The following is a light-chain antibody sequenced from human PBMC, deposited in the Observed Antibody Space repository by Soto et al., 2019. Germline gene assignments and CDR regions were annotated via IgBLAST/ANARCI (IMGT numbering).Light chain of an antibody. CDR2: EVT. V-gene: IGLV2-8*01. CDR1: SSDVGAYNY. CDR3: SSFAGSIFYV. Sequence: QSALTQPPSASGSPGQSVTISCTGTSSDVGAYNYVSWYQQHPGKAPKLMIYEVTKRPSGGPDRFSGSKSGNTASLTVSGLQAEDEADYYCSSFAGSIFYVFGTGTKLTVL. J-gene: IGLJ1*01.